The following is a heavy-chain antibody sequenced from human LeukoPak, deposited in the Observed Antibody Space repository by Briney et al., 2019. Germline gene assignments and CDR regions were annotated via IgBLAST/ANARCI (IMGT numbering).Heavy chain of an antibody. Sequence: GGSLRLSCAASGFTFSSYGMNWVRQAPGKGLEWVSYISSSSSTIYYADSVKGRITISRDFSKNTLFLLMNSLRAEDTAIYYCARHDGSGYYYPLDQWGQGTLVTVSS. D-gene: IGHD3-10*01. J-gene: IGHJ4*02. V-gene: IGHV3-48*01. CDR2: ISSSSSTI. CDR1: GFTFSSYG. CDR3: ARHDGSGYYYPLDQ.